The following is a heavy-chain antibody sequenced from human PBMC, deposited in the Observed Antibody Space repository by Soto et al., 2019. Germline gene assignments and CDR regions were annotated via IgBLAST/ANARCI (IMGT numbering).Heavy chain of an antibody. Sequence: VQLVESGGGVVQPGRSLRLSCAASGFTFSSYGMHWVRQAPGKGLEWVAVISYDGSNKYYADSVKGRFTISRDNSKNTLYLQMNSLRAEDTAVYYCAKDRQYNYYYGMDVWGQGTTVTVSS. J-gene: IGHJ6*02. CDR3: AKDRQYNYYYGMDV. V-gene: IGHV3-30*18. CDR1: GFTFSSYG. CDR2: ISYDGSNK.